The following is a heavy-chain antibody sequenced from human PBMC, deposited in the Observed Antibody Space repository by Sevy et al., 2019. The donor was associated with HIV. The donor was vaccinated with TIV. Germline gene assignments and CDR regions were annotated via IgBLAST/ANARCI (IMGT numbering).Heavy chain of an antibody. CDR2: IWYDGSNK. J-gene: IGHJ4*02. Sequence: GGSLILSCAASGFTFSSYGMHWVRHAPGKGLEWVALIWYDGSNKYYADSVKGRFTISRDNSKNTLYLQMYSLGAEDTAVYYCVSGAYYYESRTENFDYWGQGTLVTVSS. V-gene: IGHV3-33*01. CDR3: VSGAYYYESRTENFDY. CDR1: GFTFSSYG. D-gene: IGHD3-22*01.